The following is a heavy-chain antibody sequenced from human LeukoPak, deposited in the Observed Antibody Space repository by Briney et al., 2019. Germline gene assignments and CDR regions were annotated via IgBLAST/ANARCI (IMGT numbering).Heavy chain of an antibody. CDR3: VKTLKYYGSGRGLFDS. V-gene: IGHV3-64D*06. CDR2: FSSDGSST. J-gene: IGHJ4*02. Sequence: GGSLRLSCSASGFTFSSSAMYWVRQAPGKGLEYVSAFSSDGSSTFYADSVKGRFTISRDNSKNMLYLQMSSLRADDTAVYYCVKTLKYYGSGRGLFDSWGQGILVTVSS. D-gene: IGHD3-10*01. CDR1: GFTFSSSA.